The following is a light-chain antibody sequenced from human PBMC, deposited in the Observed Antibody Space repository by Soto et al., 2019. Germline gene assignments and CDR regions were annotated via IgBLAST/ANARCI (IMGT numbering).Light chain of an antibody. CDR1: QSVSSN. Sequence: EIVMTQSPATLSVSPGERATLSCRASQSVSSNLAWYQQKPGQAPRLLIYGASTRATGIPARFSGGGSETEFTLTISSLQSEDFAVYYCQQFHDRPRTFGQGTKVDIK. CDR2: GAS. V-gene: IGKV3-15*01. J-gene: IGKJ1*01. CDR3: QQFHDRPRT.